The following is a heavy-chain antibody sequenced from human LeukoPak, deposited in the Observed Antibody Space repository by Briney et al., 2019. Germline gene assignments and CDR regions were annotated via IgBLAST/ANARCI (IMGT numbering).Heavy chain of an antibody. D-gene: IGHD2-2*01. V-gene: IGHV4-59*01. Sequence: TPSETLSLTCSVSGGSIISYYWSWIRQPPGRGLEWIGYIYHTGTTNYNPSLKSRATISVNTSTNQLSLRLNSVTAADTAVYYCARGSGWCSSSTCYSFDYWGQGSLVTVSS. CDR2: IYHTGTT. CDR3: ARGSGWCSSSTCYSFDY. J-gene: IGHJ4*02. CDR1: GGSIISYY.